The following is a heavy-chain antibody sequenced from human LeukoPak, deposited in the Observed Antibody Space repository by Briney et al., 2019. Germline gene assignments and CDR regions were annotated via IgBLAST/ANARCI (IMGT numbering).Heavy chain of an antibody. J-gene: IGHJ3*02. CDR1: GYTFTTYG. CDR2: ISGYNGDT. CDR3: ARVGRYSSTWPPEGDDAFDI. D-gene: IGHD6-13*01. Sequence: GASVKVSCKASGYTFTTYGITWVRQAPGQGLEWMGWISGYNGDTTYAQKFQGRVTMTTDTSTTTAYMELRSLRSDDTAIYFCARVGRYSSTWPPEGDDAFDIWGQGTMVTVSS. V-gene: IGHV1-18*01.